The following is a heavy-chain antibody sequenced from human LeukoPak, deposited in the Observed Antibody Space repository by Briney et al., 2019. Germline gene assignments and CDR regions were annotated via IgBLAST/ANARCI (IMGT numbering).Heavy chain of an antibody. V-gene: IGHV1-3*01. CDR2: INAGNGNT. D-gene: IGHD3-10*01. Sequence: ASVKVSCKASGYTFINFAINWGRQVPGQRPEWVGRINAGNGNTKYSQKFQGRVIITRDTSASTAYMELSSLRSEDTAVYYCARGSSYYYGSGSPDAFDIWGQGTMVTVSS. J-gene: IGHJ3*02. CDR3: ARGSSYYYGSGSPDAFDI. CDR1: GYTFINFA.